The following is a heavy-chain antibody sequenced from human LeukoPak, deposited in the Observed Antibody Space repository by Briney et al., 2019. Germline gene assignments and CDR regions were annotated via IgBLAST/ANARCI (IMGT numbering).Heavy chain of an antibody. J-gene: IGHJ4*02. Sequence: GASVKVSCKASGYTFTSYDITWVRQAPGQGLEWMGWINPNSGGTNYAQKFQGRVTMTRDTSISTAYMELSRLRSDDTAVYYCARVARXAAAGDSIDYWGQGTLVTVSS. CDR1: GYTFTSYD. CDR2: INPNSGGT. CDR3: ARVARXAAAGDSIDY. D-gene: IGHD6-13*01. V-gene: IGHV1-2*02.